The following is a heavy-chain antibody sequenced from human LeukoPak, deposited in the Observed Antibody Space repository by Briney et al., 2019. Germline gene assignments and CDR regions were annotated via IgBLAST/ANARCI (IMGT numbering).Heavy chain of an antibody. J-gene: IGHJ4*02. CDR1: GYSISSGYY. Sequence: PSETLSLTCAVSGYSISSGYYWGWIRQPPGEGLEWIGSIYHSGSTYYNPSLKSRVTISVDTSKNQFSLKLSSVTAADTAVYYCASPGSGYYYWDYWGQGTLVTVSS. CDR3: ASPGSGYYYWDY. CDR2: IYHSGST. V-gene: IGHV4-38-2*01. D-gene: IGHD3-22*01.